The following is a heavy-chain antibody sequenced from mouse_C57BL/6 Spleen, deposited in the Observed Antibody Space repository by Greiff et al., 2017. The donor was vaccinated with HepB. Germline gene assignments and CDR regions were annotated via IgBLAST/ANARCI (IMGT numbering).Heavy chain of an antibody. CDR3: ARDWTTVVAPYWYFDV. V-gene: IGHV5-4*01. Sequence: EVKLEESGGGLVKPGGSLKLSCAASGFTFSSYAMSWVRQTPEKRLEWVATISDGGSYTYYPDNVKGRFTISRDNAKNNLYLQMSHLKSEDTAMYYCARDWTTVVAPYWYFDVWGTGTTVTVSS. J-gene: IGHJ1*03. CDR1: GFTFSSYA. D-gene: IGHD1-1*01. CDR2: ISDGGSYT.